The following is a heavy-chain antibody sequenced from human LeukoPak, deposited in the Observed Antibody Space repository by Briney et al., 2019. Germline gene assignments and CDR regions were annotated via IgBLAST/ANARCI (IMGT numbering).Heavy chain of an antibody. J-gene: IGHJ4*02. CDR3: TKDTSAGGADY. V-gene: IGHV3-9*01. CDR2: IYWDGSRK. Sequence: GGSLRLSYAASGFSLKDYAMHWVRQAPGKGLEWVSGIYWDGSRKDYADSVKGRFTISRDNAKNSLYLQMDSLRVEDTALYYCTKDTSAGGADYWGQGTPVTVSS. CDR1: GFSLKDYA. D-gene: IGHD2-15*01.